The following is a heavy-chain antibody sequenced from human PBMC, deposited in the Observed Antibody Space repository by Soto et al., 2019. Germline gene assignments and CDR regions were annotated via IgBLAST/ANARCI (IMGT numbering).Heavy chain of an antibody. Sequence: PSETLSLTCAVSSFSISSGYYWGWVRQPPGKGLEWIGSIYHSGTTNYSPSLKSRVTISIDTSKNQFSLKLSSVTAADTAVYYCARNLVYDFWSGPYGMDVWGQGTTVTVSS. CDR2: IYHSGTT. V-gene: IGHV4-38-2*01. J-gene: IGHJ6*02. D-gene: IGHD3-3*01. CDR3: ARNLVYDFWSGPYGMDV. CDR1: SFSISSGYY.